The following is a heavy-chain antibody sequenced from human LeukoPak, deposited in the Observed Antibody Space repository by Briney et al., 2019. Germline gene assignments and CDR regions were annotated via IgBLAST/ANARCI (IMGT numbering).Heavy chain of an antibody. CDR2: ISAYNGNT. V-gene: IGHV1-18*01. CDR1: GYTFTSYG. CDR3: ARVHGITIFGVVIRPFDY. D-gene: IGHD3-3*01. J-gene: IGHJ4*02. Sequence: ASVKVSCKASGYTFTSYGISWVRQAPGQGLEWMGWISAYNGNTNYAQKLQGRVTMTTDTPTSTAYMELRSLGSDDTAVYYCARVHGITIFGVVIRPFDYWGQGTLVTVSS.